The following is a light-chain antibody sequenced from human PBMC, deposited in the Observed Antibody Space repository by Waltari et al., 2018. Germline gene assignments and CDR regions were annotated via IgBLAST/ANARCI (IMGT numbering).Light chain of an antibody. CDR3: QVWDRSSDEVV. CDR1: NLETMH. V-gene: IGLV3-21*02. Sequence: GGNNLETMHVHWYQQKPGQAPVLVVFDDSDRASGIPERFSGSKSGNAASLTISGVEAGDEADYYCQVWDRSSDEVVFGGGTKVTAL. CDR2: DDS. J-gene: IGLJ3*02.